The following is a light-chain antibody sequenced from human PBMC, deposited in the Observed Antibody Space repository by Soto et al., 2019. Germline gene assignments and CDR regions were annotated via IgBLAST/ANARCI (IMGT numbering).Light chain of an antibody. J-gene: IGLJ3*02. V-gene: IGLV8-61*01. CDR3: VLYLGSGIRV. CDR2: GTK. Sequence: QTVVTQEPSFSVSPGGTVTLSCGLSSGSVSTSHFPNWYQQTPGQPPRTLIYGTKTRSSGVPDRFSGSILGIRAALTITGAQADVESDYYYVLYLGSGIRVFGGGTKLTVL. CDR1: SGSVSTSHF.